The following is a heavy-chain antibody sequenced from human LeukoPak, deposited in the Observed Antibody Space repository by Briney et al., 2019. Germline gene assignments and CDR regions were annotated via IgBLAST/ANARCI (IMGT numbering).Heavy chain of an antibody. Sequence: SETLSLTCTVSGGSISSYYWSWIRQPAGKGLEWIGRIYSSGSTYYKPSLKSRVTISVDTSKNQFSLKLSSVTAADTALYYCAIQNGADRYGSGSFSSGWFDPWGQGTLVTVSS. J-gene: IGHJ5*02. CDR3: AIQNGADRYGSGSFSSGWFDP. V-gene: IGHV4-4*07. D-gene: IGHD3-10*01. CDR2: IYSSGST. CDR1: GGSISSYY.